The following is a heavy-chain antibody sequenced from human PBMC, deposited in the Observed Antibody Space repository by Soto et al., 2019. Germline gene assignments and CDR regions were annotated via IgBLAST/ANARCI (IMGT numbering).Heavy chain of an antibody. CDR2: INPNSGGT. CDR1: GYTFTGYY. CDR3: ARDSLNYYDSSGYSRPFDY. Sequence: GSSVKVSCKASGYTFTGYYMHWVRQAPGQGLEWMGWINPNSGGTNYAQKFQGRVTMTRDTSISTAYMELSRLRSDDTAVYYCARDSLNYYDSSGYSRPFDYWGQGTLVTVSS. V-gene: IGHV1-2*02. D-gene: IGHD3-22*01. J-gene: IGHJ4*02.